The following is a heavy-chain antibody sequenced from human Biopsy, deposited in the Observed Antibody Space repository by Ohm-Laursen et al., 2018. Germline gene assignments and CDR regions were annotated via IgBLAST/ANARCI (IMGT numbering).Heavy chain of an antibody. D-gene: IGHD1/OR15-1a*01. CDR2: ISGSDGRT. CDR3: AKEVFSAVGTSGFDP. J-gene: IGHJ5*02. V-gene: IGHV3-23*01. Sequence: SLRLSCAASGFTFSNYAMSWVCQAPGKGLEWVSGISGSDGRTYYAESMKGRFTISRDNSKKTVYLQMKSLRAEDTAVYYCAKEVFSAVGTSGFDPWGQGTLVTVSS. CDR1: GFTFSNYA.